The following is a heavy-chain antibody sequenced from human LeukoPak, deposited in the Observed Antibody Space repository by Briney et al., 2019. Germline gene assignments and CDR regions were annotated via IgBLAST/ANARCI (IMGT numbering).Heavy chain of an antibody. D-gene: IGHD6-13*01. J-gene: IGHJ4*02. CDR2: IYPGDSDT. CDR1: GYSFTSYW. Sequence: GESLKISFKGSGYSFTSYWIGWVRQMPGKGLEWMGIIYPGDSDTRYSPSFQGQVTISADKSISTAYLQWSSLRASDTAMYYCARHQANPYSSFDYWGQGTLVTVSS. CDR3: ARHQANPYSSFDY. V-gene: IGHV5-51*01.